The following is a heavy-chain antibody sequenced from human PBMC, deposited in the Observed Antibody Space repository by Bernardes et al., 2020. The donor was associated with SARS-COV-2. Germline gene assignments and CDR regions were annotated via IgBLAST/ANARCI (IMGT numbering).Heavy chain of an antibody. Sequence: SETLSLTCAVHGEAFSGYYWSWIRQSPGKGLEWIGEIYTRGNTKYNPSLKSRVTISVDTSKNQFSLKLSSVTAADTAVYYCARDIQFYYGMDVWGQGTTVTVSS. CDR3: ARDIQFYYGMDV. D-gene: IGHD2-15*01. J-gene: IGHJ6*02. V-gene: IGHV4-34*01. CDR2: IYTRGNT. CDR1: GEAFSGYY.